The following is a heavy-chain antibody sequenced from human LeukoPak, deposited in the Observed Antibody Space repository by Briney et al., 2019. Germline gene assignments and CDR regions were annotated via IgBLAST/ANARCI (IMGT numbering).Heavy chain of an antibody. CDR2: INPNSGGT. Sequence: ASVEVSCKASGYTFTGYYMHWVRQAPGQGLEWMGRINPNSGGTNYAQKFQGRVTMTRDTSISTAYMELSRLRSDDTAVYYCARDGWIQLWLRNYYYMDVWGKGITVTVSS. V-gene: IGHV1-2*06. J-gene: IGHJ6*03. CDR1: GYTFTGYY. D-gene: IGHD5-18*01. CDR3: ARDGWIQLWLRNYYYMDV.